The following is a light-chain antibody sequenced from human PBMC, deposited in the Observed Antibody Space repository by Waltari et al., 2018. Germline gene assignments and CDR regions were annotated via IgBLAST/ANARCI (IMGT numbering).Light chain of an antibody. CDR1: PGDIGNYNL. Sequence: QSALTQPASVSGSPGQSITISCPGGPGDIGNYNLVPWYMQNPGKAPKVIIYEVTKRPPGISDRFSGSKSGNTASLTISGLQVEDEADYYCCSYAGRSSMIFGGGTKVTVV. J-gene: IGLJ2*01. V-gene: IGLV2-23*02. CDR2: EVT. CDR3: CSYAGRSSMI.